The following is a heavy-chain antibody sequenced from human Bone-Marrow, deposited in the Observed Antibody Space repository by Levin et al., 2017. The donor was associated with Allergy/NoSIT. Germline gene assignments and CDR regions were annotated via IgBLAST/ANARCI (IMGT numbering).Heavy chain of an antibody. J-gene: IGHJ6*02. CDR2: ISSSSSYI. CDR1: GFTFSSYS. D-gene: IGHD2-2*01. V-gene: IGHV3-21*01. CDR3: ARVPAAIVYYYYGMDV. Sequence: GGSLRLSCAASGFTFSSYSMNWVRQAPGKGLEWVSSISSSSSYIYYADSVKGRFTISRDNAKNSLYLQMNSLRAEDTAVYYCARVPAAIVYYYYGMDVWGQGTTVTVSS.